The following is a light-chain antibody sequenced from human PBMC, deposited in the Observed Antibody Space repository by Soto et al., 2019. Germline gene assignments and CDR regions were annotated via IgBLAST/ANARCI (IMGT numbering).Light chain of an antibody. V-gene: IGKV2-24*01. CDR2: HVS. Sequence: EIVMTHNPLSSTVTLGQPASIYCRSSQSLVHSDGHSYLTWPHGGTGRAPRPLIYHVSDRLSGVPDRFTGSGAETHFTLSINRVEAEDVGTYYCMQSTQLPLTFGGGTKLEI. J-gene: IGKJ4*01. CDR1: QSLVHSDGHSY. CDR3: MQSTQLPLT.